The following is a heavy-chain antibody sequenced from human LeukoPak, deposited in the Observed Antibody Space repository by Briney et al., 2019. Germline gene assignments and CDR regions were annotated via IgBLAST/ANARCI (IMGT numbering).Heavy chain of an antibody. J-gene: IGHJ1*01. CDR2: VDPEDGET. Sequence: GASVKVSCKVSGYTFTDYYMHWVRQAPGKGLEWMGLVDPEDGETIYAEKFQGRVTITSDTSTDTAYMELSSLRSEDTAVYYCARGPGRRIGAEYFQHWGQGTLVTVSS. CDR1: GYTFTDYY. CDR3: ARGPGRRIGAEYFQH. V-gene: IGHV1-69-2*01.